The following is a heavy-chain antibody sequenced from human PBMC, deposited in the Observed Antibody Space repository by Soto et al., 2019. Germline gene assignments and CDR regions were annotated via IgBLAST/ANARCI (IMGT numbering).Heavy chain of an antibody. CDR2: IWYDGSNK. J-gene: IGHJ6*02. CDR1: GFTFSSYG. Sequence: GGSLRLSCAASGFTFSSYGMHWVRQAPGKGLEWVAVIWYDGSNKYYADSVKGRFTISRDNSKNTLYLQMNSLRAEDTAVYYCASGSPRRWQLVPPYYYYHGMDVWGQGTTVTVSS. V-gene: IGHV3-33*01. CDR3: ASGSPRRWQLVPPYYYYHGMDV. D-gene: IGHD6-6*01.